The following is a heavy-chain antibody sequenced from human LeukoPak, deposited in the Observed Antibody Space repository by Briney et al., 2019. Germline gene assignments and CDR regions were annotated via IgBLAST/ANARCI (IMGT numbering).Heavy chain of an antibody. CDR2: ISYDGSNK. CDR1: GFTVSSNY. CDR3: AREDRDGYSSDFDY. D-gene: IGHD5-24*01. V-gene: IGHV3-30*03. Sequence: GSLRLSCAASGFTVSSNYMSWVRQAPGKGLEWVAVISYDGSNKYYADSVKGRFTISRDNSKNTLYLQMNSLRAEDTAVYYCAREDRDGYSSDFDYWGQGTLVTVSS. J-gene: IGHJ4*02.